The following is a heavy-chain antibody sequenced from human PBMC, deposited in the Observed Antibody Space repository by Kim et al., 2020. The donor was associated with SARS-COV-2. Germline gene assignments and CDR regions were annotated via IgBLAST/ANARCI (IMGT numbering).Heavy chain of an antibody. CDR3: ARAPRQLAYYYYGMDV. CDR1: GFTFSSYS. V-gene: IGHV3-21*01. Sequence: GGSLRLSCAASGFTFSSYSMNWVRQAPGKGLEWVSSISSSSSYIYYADSVKGRFTISRDNAKNSLYLQMNSLRAEDTAVYYCARAPRQLAYYYYGMDVWGQGTTVTVSS. J-gene: IGHJ6*02. D-gene: IGHD6-6*01. CDR2: ISSSSSYI.